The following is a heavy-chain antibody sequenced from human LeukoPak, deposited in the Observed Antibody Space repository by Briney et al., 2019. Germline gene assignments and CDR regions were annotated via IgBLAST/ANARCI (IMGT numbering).Heavy chain of an antibody. Sequence: SETLSLTCAVYGGSFSGYYWSWIRQPPGKGLEWIGEINHSGSTNYNPSLKSRVTISVDTSKNQFSLKLSSVTAADTAVYYCARGARGDYDILTGPRTWFDPWGQGTLVTVSS. J-gene: IGHJ5*02. CDR3: ARGARGDYDILTGPRTWFDP. CDR1: GGSFSGYY. CDR2: INHSGST. V-gene: IGHV4-34*01. D-gene: IGHD3-9*01.